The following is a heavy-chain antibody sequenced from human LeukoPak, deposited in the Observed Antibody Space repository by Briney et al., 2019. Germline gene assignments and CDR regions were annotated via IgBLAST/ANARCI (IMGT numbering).Heavy chain of an antibody. CDR3: ARDDSSSPAFDY. D-gene: IGHD6-6*01. CDR1: GGSISSHY. J-gene: IGHJ4*02. CDR2: IYYSAST. V-gene: IGHV4-59*11. Sequence: SETLSLTCTVSGGSISSHYWSWIRQPPGKGLEWIGYIYYSASTNYNPSLKSRVTISVDTSKNQFSLKLSSVTAADTAVYYCARDDSSSPAFDYWGQGTLVTVSS.